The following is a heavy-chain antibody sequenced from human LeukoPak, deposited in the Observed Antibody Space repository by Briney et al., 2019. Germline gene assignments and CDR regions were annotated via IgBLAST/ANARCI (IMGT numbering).Heavy chain of an antibody. CDR2: IYYSGST. V-gene: IGHV4-61*01. D-gene: IGHD3-3*01. CDR1: GGSVSSGSYY. Sequence: SETLSLTCTVSGGSVSSGSYYWSWIRQPPGKGLEWIGYIYYSGSTNYNPSLKSRVTISVDTSKNQFSLKLSSVTAADTAVYYCARGTYDYDFWSGYYLPDYNWFDPWGQGTLVTVSS. CDR3: ARGTYDYDFWSGYYLPDYNWFDP. J-gene: IGHJ5*02.